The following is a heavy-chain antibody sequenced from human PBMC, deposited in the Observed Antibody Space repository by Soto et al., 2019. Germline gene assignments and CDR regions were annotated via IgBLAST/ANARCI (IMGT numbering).Heavy chain of an antibody. Sequence: GGSLRLSFAASGFTFSSHWMSWVRQAPGKGLEWVANIKQDVSEKYYVDSVKGRFTISRDNAKNSLYLQMNTPRAEDTAGYYCARAKGRTREGSWYLMRPYSFKYWGLGSRVTVGS. D-gene: IGHD6-13*01. CDR3: ARAKGRTREGSWYLMRPYSFKY. CDR1: GFTFSSHW. J-gene: IGHJ4*02. V-gene: IGHV3-7*04. CDR2: IKQDVSEK.